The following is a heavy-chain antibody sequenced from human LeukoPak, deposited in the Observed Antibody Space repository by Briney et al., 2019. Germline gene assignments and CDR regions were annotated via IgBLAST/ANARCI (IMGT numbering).Heavy chain of an antibody. J-gene: IGHJ3*02. CDR3: AGSWYDFDAFDI. CDR2: IYTSGST. Sequence: SETLSLTCTVSGVSISSYYWSWIRQPPGKGLEWIGRIYTSGSTNYNPSLKSRVTISVDTSKNQFSLQLNSVTPEDTAVYYCAGSWYDFDAFDIWGQGTMVTVSS. V-gene: IGHV4-4*07. D-gene: IGHD6-13*01. CDR1: GVSISSYY.